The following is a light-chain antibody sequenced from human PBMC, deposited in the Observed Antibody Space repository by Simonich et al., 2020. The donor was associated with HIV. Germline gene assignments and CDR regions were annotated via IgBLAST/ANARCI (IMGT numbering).Light chain of an antibody. CDR1: HSVLYSSNNKNY. J-gene: IGKJ5*01. CDR3: QQSNSHPHT. V-gene: IGKV4-1*01. Sequence: DIVMTQSPDSLAVSLGARATINCKSSHSVLYSSNNKNYLAWYQPKPGQPPKLLIDWESTRESGVPDRFSGSGYGTDFTLTISSRQAEDVAVYYCQQSNSHPHTFGQGTRLEIK. CDR2: WES.